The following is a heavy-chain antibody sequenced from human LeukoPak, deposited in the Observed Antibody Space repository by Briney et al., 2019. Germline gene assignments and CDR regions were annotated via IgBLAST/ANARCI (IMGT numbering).Heavy chain of an antibody. D-gene: IGHD3-22*01. J-gene: IGHJ4*02. CDR2: ISAYNGNT. CDR3: ARRGTYYYDSSGSDY. CDR1: GYTFTNYG. Sequence: ASVKVSCKASGYTFTNYGISWVRQAPGQGLEWMGWISAYNGNTNYAQKLQGRVTMTTDTSTSTAYMELRSLRSDDTAVYYCARRGTYYYDSSGSDYWGQGTLVTVSS. V-gene: IGHV1-18*01.